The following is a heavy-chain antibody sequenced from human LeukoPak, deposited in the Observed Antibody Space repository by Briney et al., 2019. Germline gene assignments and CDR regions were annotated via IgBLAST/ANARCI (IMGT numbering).Heavy chain of an antibody. D-gene: IGHD2-2*02. CDR2: INSDGSST. CDR3: ARQGSCSSTSCHRYFDL. J-gene: IGHJ2*01. CDR1: GFTFSSYW. V-gene: IGHV3-74*01. Sequence: GGSLRLSCAASGFTFSSYWMHWVRQAPGKGLVWVSRINSDGSSTSYADSVKGRFTISRDNAKNTLYLQMNSLGAEDTAVYYCARQGSCSSTSCHRYFDLWGRGTLVTVSS.